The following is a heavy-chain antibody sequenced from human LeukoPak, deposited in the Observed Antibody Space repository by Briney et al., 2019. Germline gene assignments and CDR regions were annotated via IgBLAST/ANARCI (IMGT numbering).Heavy chain of an antibody. CDR2: INAGNGNT. CDR3: ARASIPSAYSAYDFRHYFDY. D-gene: IGHD5-12*01. CDR1: GYTFTSYA. Sequence: ASVKVSCKASGYTFTSYAMHWVRQAPGQRLEWMGWINAGNGNTKYSQKFQGRVTITRDTSASTAYMELSSLRSEDTAVYYCARASIPSAYSAYDFRHYFDYWGQGTLVTVSS. J-gene: IGHJ4*02. V-gene: IGHV1-3*01.